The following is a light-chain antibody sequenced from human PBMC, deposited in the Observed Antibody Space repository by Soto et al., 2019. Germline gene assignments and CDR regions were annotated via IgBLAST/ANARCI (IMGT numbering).Light chain of an antibody. Sequence: IQMTQSASTLSASVGDRVTITCRASQSISSWLAWYQQKPGKAPKLLIYDASSLESGVPSTFSGSGSGTEFSLTISSLQPDDFATYYCQQYNSYSPWTFGQGTKVDIK. CDR3: QQYNSYSPWT. V-gene: IGKV1-5*01. CDR2: DAS. J-gene: IGKJ1*01. CDR1: QSISSW.